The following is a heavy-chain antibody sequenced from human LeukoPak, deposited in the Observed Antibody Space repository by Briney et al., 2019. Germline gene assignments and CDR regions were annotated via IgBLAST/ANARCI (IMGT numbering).Heavy chain of an antibody. CDR3: ARQDIVVVVAAPSFDY. D-gene: IGHD2-15*01. CDR2: ISSSSSYT. J-gene: IGHJ4*02. CDR1: GFTVSSNY. Sequence: PGGSLRLSCAASGFTVSSNYMSWIRQAPGKGLEWVSYISSSSSYTNYADSVKGRFTISRDNAKNSLYLQMNSLRAEDTAVYYCARQDIVVVVAAPSFDYWGQGTLVTVSS. V-gene: IGHV3-11*06.